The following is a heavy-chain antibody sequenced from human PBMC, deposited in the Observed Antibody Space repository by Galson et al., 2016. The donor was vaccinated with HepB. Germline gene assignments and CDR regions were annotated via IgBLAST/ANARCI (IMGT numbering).Heavy chain of an antibody. D-gene: IGHD6-13*01. CDR3: AHGRVAAAGPGAFDI. V-gene: IGHV2-5*02. CDR2: IYWDDDK. J-gene: IGHJ4*02. Sequence: PALVKPTQTLTLTCTFSGFSLSPSGVGVGWIRQPPGKALEWLALIYWDDDKRYSPSLKSRLTITKDTSKNQVVLTMTNMDPVETATYYCAHGRVAAAGPGAFDIWGQGTLVAVSS. CDR1: GFSLSPSGVG.